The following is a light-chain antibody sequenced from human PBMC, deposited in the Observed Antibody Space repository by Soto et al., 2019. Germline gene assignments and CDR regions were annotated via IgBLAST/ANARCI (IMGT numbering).Light chain of an antibody. Sequence: EIVLTQSPATLSLSPGQRATLSCRASQSVTTYLAWYQQKPGQAPRLLIYDASKRATGIPARFSGSGSGTDFTLTISSLEPADFAVYYCQQRNTWHRLFGGGTKVEMK. CDR2: DAS. CDR1: QSVTTY. CDR3: QQRNTWHRL. V-gene: IGKV3-11*01. J-gene: IGKJ4*01.